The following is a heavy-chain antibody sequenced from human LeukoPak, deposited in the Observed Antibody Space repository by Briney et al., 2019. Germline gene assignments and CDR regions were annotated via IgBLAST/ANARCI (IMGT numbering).Heavy chain of an antibody. D-gene: IGHD6-19*01. CDR3: ASLKRVAGPYFDY. J-gene: IGHJ4*02. Sequence: PSETLSLTCAVYGGSFSGYYWSWIRQPPGKGLEWIGEINHSGSTNYNPSLKSRVTISVDTSKNQFSLKLSSVTAADTAVYYCASLKRVAGPYFDYWGQGTLVTVSS. CDR2: INHSGST. CDR1: GGSFSGYY. V-gene: IGHV4-34*01.